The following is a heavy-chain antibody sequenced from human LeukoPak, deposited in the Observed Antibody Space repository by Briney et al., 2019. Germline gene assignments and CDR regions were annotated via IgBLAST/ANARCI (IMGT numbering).Heavy chain of an antibody. J-gene: IGHJ6*03. CDR3: ARVPNYGDYAYYYYYMDV. CDR1: GYTFTNYG. Sequence: GASVKVSCKASGYTFTNYGISWVRQAPGQGLEWMGWISAYNGHTNYAQKLQGRVTMTTDTSTSTAYMELRSLRSDDTAVYYCARVPNYGDYAYYYYYMDVWGKGTTVTVSS. CDR2: ISAYNGHT. V-gene: IGHV1-18*01. D-gene: IGHD4-17*01.